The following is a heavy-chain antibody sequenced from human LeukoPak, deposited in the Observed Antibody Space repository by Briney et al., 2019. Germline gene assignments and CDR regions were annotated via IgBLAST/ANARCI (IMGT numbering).Heavy chain of an antibody. CDR3: AKEGGE. D-gene: IGHD1-26*01. CDR2: ISGSGGST. J-gene: IGHJ4*02. CDR1: GGSFSGYY. V-gene: IGHV3-23*01. Sequence: ETPSLTCAVYGGSFSGYYWSWVRQAPGKGLEWVSAISGSGGSTYYADSVKGRFTISRDNSKNTLYLQMNSLRAEDTAVYYCAKEGGEWGQGTLVTVSS.